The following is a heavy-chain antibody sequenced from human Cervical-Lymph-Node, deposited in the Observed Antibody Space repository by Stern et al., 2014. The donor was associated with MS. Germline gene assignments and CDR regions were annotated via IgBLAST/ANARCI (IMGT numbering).Heavy chain of an antibody. J-gene: IGHJ4*02. Sequence: EVQLVESGAEVKKPGESLKISCQGSGYIFRTYWIGWVRQMPGKGLEWMGVIYPTDSDTRYSPTFQGHVTISVDKSINTAYLQWNSLKASDTATYYCTRDYTFAGDVAGSDHWGQGTLVTVSA. D-gene: IGHD3-16*01. CDR3: TRDYTFAGDVAGSDH. V-gene: IGHV5-51*03. CDR1: GYIFRTYW. CDR2: IYPTDSDT.